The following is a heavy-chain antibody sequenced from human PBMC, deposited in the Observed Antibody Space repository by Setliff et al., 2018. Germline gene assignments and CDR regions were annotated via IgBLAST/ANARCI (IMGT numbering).Heavy chain of an antibody. V-gene: IGHV5-51*01. CDR2: IYPDDSDS. Sequence: GASLKISCQGSGYNFNTAWIGWVRQKPGKGLEWMGVIYPDDSDSRYSPSFEGHVTLSVDKSIGTASLQWASLKISDSAIYYCARRDFGSDYPLRIWGQGTLVTVSS. D-gene: IGHD4-17*01. CDR3: ARRDFGSDYPLRI. J-gene: IGHJ4*02. CDR1: GYNFNTAW.